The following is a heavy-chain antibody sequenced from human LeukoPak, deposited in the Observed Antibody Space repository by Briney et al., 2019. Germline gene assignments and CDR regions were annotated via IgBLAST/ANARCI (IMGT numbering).Heavy chain of an antibody. CDR3: ARESGRVIAAAGDAFDI. Sequence: ASVKVSCKASGYTFTSYYMHWVRQAPGQGLGWMGIINPSGGSTSYAQKFQGRVTMTRDTSTSTVYMELSSLRSEDTAVYYCARESGRVIAAAGDAFDIWGQGTMVTVSS. D-gene: IGHD6-13*01. V-gene: IGHV1-46*01. CDR2: INPSGGST. CDR1: GYTFTSYY. J-gene: IGHJ3*02.